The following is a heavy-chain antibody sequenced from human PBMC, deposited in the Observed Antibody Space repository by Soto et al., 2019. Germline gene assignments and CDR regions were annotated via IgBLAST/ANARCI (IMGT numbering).Heavy chain of an antibody. CDR2: IWYDGSNK. V-gene: IGHV3-33*01. D-gene: IGHD5-12*01. J-gene: IGHJ4*02. CDR1: GFTFSSYG. Sequence: QVQLVESGGGVVQPGRSLRLSCAASGFTFSSYGMHWVRQAPGKGLEWVAVIWYDGSNKYYADSVKGRFTISRDNSKNTLYLQMNSLRAEDTAVYYCARSEPMATTSAPFDYWGQGTLVTVSS. CDR3: ARSEPMATTSAPFDY.